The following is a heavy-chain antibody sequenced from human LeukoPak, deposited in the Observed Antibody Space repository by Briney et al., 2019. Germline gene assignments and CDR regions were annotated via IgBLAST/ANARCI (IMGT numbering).Heavy chain of an antibody. CDR2: IYHSGAT. J-gene: IGHJ4*02. Sequence: SETLSLTCAVSGYSISSGYCWGWIRQPPGKGLAWFGSIYHSGATYYNPSLKSRLPISVDTSKNQFYLKLSSVTAADTAVYYCARAYYYDSSGYFDYWGQGALVTVSS. V-gene: IGHV4-38-2*01. D-gene: IGHD3-22*01. CDR1: GYSISSGYC. CDR3: ARAYYYDSSGYFDY.